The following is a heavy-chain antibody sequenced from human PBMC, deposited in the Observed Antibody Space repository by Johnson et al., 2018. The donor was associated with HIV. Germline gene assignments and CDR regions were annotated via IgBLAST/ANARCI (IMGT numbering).Heavy chain of an antibody. J-gene: IGHJ3*02. CDR1: GFTFSTYG. D-gene: IGHD2-21*02. Sequence: VQLVESGGGVVQPGRSLRLSCAASGFTFSTYGMHWVRQAPGKGLEWVGFIRSKAYGGTTEYAASVKGRFTISRDDSQNIAYLQMNSLKTEDTAMYYCTGGRDLRAFDIWGQGTMVTVSS. CDR3: TGGRDLRAFDI. CDR2: IRSKAYGGTT. V-gene: IGHV3-49*04.